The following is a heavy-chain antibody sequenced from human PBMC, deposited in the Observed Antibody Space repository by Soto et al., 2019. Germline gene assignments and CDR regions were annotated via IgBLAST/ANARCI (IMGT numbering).Heavy chain of an antibody. CDR3: ARVRMLLYGELSH. CDR2: INPGNGNT. V-gene: IGHV1-3*01. Sequence: QVQLVQSGAEVKKPGASVKISCKTSGYTFMTYALHWVRQAPGQRPEWMGWINPGNGNTEYSQKLQGRVTITRDTSARTVFMEVANMTSEDTAVYYCARVRMLLYGELSHWGQGTQVIVSA. CDR1: GYTFMTYA. J-gene: IGHJ4*02. D-gene: IGHD3-10*01.